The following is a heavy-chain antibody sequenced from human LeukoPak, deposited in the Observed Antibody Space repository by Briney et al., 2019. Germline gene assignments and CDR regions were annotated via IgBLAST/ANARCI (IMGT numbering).Heavy chain of an antibody. Sequence: PGGSLRLSCGASGFTFSSYWMNWVRQAPGEGLVWVSRMNSDGSSTSYADSVKGRFTISRDNAKNSLYLQMNSLRAEDTALYYCARRDGYYYDSSGQKGGYYYYYYMDVWGKGTTVTVSS. CDR1: GFTFSSYW. V-gene: IGHV3-74*01. D-gene: IGHD3-22*01. CDR2: MNSDGSST. J-gene: IGHJ6*03. CDR3: ARRDGYYYDSSGQKGGYYYYYYMDV.